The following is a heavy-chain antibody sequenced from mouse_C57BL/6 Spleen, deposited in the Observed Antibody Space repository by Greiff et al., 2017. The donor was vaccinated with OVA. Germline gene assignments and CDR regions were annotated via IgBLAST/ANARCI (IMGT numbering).Heavy chain of an antibody. CDR2: IYPGSGST. J-gene: IGHJ3*01. V-gene: IGHV1-55*01. Sequence: QVQLQQPGAELVKPGASVKMSCKASGYTFTSYWINWVKQRPGQGLAWIGDIYPGSGSTNYNEKFKSKATLTVDTSSRTAYMQLSSLTSEDSAVYYCAREGKLGRGAWVAYWGQGTLVTVSA. CDR1: GYTFTSYW. D-gene: IGHD4-1*01. CDR3: AREGKLGRGAWVAY.